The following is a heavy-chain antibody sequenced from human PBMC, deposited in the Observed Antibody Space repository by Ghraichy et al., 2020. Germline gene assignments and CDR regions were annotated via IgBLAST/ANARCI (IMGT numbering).Heavy chain of an antibody. V-gene: IGHV3-74*01. Sequence: GGSLRLSCGASGFTFSSYYMHWVRQVPGKGLVWVSRISSDGTTTTYADSVKGRFTISRDNTKNTLYLQMSSLRAEDTAVYYCACWGVSPPTWGQGTLVTVSS. D-gene: IGHD3-16*01. CDR2: ISSDGTTT. J-gene: IGHJ5*02. CDR3: ACWGVSPPT. CDR1: GFTFSSYY.